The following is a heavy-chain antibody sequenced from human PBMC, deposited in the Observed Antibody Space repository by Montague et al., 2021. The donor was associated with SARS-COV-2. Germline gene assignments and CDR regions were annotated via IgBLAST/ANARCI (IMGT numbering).Heavy chain of an antibody. CDR1: GGSISSYY. V-gene: IGHV4-59*01. D-gene: IGHD3-3*01. Sequence: SETLSLTCTVSGGSISSYYWSWIRQSPGKGLEWIAYMYYSGSTKYNPSLKSRATISADTSKNQFSPTLSSMTAADTAVYYCARARGGTIFGVIGAYHGMDIWGQGTTVTAS. J-gene: IGHJ6*02. CDR3: ARARGGTIFGVIGAYHGMDI. CDR2: MYYSGST.